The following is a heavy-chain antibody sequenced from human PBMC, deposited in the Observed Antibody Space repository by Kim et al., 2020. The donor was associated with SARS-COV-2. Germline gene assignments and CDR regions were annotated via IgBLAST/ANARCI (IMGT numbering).Heavy chain of an antibody. CDR2: ISYDGRNK. CDR3: ANLWFGGLLDY. CDR1: GFTFSSYG. J-gene: IGHJ4*01. D-gene: IGHD3-10*01. Sequence: GGSLRLSCAASGFTFSSYGMHWVRQAPGKGLEWVAVISYDGRNKYYADSVKGRFTISRDNSKNTQYLQMNSLRAEDTAVYYCANLWFGGLLDYWGHGTLVPVSS. V-gene: IGHV3-30*18.